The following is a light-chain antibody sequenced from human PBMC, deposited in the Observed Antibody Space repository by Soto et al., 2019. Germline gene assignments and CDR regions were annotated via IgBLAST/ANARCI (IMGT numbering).Light chain of an antibody. J-gene: IGLJ2*01. CDR2: DVS. V-gene: IGLV2-11*01. CDR3: CSYSGRYTLVV. Sequence: QSALTQPRSVSGSPGQSVTISCTGTSSDFGGYNYVSWYQQHPGKAPKLMIYDVSKRPSGVPDRFSGSKSGNTASLTISGLQGEDESDYYCCSYSGRYTLVVFGGGSKLTVL. CDR1: SSDFGGYNY.